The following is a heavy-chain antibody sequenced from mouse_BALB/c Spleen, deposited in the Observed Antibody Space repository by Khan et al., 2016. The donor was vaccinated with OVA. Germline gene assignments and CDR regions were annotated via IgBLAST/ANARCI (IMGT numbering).Heavy chain of an antibody. Sequence: QVQLKQSGAELARPGASVKMSCKASGYTFTSYTMHWVNQRPGQGLEWIGYINPSSGYTKYNQKFKDKATLTADKSSSKAYMQLSSLTSEDSAVYYCARTHERWGQGTTLTVSS. V-gene: IGHV1-4*01. CDR2: INPSSGYT. CDR1: GYTFTSYT. J-gene: IGHJ2*01. CDR3: ARTHER.